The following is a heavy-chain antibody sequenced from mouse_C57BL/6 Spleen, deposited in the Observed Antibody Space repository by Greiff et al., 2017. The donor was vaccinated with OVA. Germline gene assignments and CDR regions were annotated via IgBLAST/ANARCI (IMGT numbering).Heavy chain of an antibody. Sequence: QVQLQQSGAELVRPGTSVKVSCKASGYAFTNYLIEWVKQRPGQGLEWIGVINPGSGGTNYNEKFKGKATLTADKSSSTAYMQLSSLTSEDSAVYFCARNSNYERSAMDYWGQGTSVTVSS. J-gene: IGHJ4*01. D-gene: IGHD2-5*01. CDR3: ARNSNYERSAMDY. V-gene: IGHV1-54*01. CDR2: INPGSGGT. CDR1: GYAFTNYL.